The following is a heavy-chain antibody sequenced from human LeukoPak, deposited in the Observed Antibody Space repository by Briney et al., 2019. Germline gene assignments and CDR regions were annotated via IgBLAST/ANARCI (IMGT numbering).Heavy chain of an antibody. CDR2: TYYRSEWNT. V-gene: IGHV6-1*01. D-gene: IGHD1-26*01. Sequence: SQTLSLTCAISGDSVSNNNGAWNWIRQSPSRGLEWLGRTYYRSEWNTDYAFSVTGRITITADPSKNQFSLQLGSMTPEDTAVYYCASGWALMFWGQGTLVTVSS. J-gene: IGHJ4*02. CDR3: ASGWALMF. CDR1: GDSVSNNNGA.